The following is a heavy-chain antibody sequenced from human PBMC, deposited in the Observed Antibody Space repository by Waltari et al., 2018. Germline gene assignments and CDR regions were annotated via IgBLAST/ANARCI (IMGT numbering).Heavy chain of an antibody. CDR1: GYTFTSYG. D-gene: IGHD4-17*01. CDR3: ARDLRTVTTTWFDP. V-gene: IGHV1-69*10. CDR2: SIPILGIA. J-gene: IGHJ5*02. Sequence: QVQLVQSGAEVKKPGASVKVSCKASGYTFTSYGISWVRPAPGQGLEWMGGSIPILGIANDAQKFQGRVTITADESTSTAYMELSSLRSEDTAVYYCARDLRTVTTTWFDPWGQGTLVTVSS.